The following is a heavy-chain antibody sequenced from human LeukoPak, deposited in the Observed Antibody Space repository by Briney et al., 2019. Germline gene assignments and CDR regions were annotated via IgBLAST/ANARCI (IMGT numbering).Heavy chain of an antibody. J-gene: IGHJ4*02. D-gene: IGHD6-13*01. V-gene: IGHV1-69*01. CDR2: IIPIFGTA. Sequence: ASVKVSCKASGGTFSSYAISWVRQATGQGLEWMGGIIPIFGTANYAQKFQGRVTITADESTSTAYMELSSLRSEDTAVYYCASARGIAAAGNSFDYWGQGTLVTVSS. CDR3: ASARGIAAAGNSFDY. CDR1: GGTFSSYA.